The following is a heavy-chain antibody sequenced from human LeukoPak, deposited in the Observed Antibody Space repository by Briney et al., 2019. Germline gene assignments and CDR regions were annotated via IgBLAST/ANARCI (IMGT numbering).Heavy chain of an antibody. Sequence: GGSLRLSCAASGFTFSSYSMNWVRQAPGKGLEWVSSISSSSSYIYYADSVKGRFTISGDNAKNSLYLQMNSLRAEDTAVYYCARYYGDGAYYFDYWGQGTLVTVSS. J-gene: IGHJ4*02. V-gene: IGHV3-21*01. CDR2: ISSSSSYI. CDR3: ARYYGDGAYYFDY. D-gene: IGHD4-17*01. CDR1: GFTFSSYS.